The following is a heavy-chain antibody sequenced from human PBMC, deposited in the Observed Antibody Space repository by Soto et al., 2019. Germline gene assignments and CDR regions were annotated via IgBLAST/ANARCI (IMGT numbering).Heavy chain of an antibody. CDR2: ISSSSSYI. Sequence: EVQLVESGGGLVKPGGSLRLSCAASGFTFSSYSMNWVRQAPGKGLEWVSSISSSSSYIYYADSVKGRFTISRDNAKNSLYLQMNSLRAEDTAVYYCARPRVAGGYLEAFDIWGQGTMVTVSS. CDR3: ARPRVAGGYLEAFDI. CDR1: GFTFSSYS. D-gene: IGHD1-1*01. J-gene: IGHJ3*02. V-gene: IGHV3-21*01.